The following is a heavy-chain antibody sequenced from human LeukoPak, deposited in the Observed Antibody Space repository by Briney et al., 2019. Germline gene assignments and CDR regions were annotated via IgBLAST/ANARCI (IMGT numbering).Heavy chain of an antibody. CDR1: GYTFTGYY. V-gene: IGHV1-2*02. J-gene: IGHJ4*02. D-gene: IGHD6-13*01. Sequence: ASVKVSCKASGYTFTGYYMHWVRQAPGQGLEWMGWINPNSGGTNYAQKFQGGVTMTRDTSISTAYMELSRLRSDDTAVYYCARAKQQLVYFDYWGQGTLVTVSS. CDR2: INPNSGGT. CDR3: ARAKQQLVYFDY.